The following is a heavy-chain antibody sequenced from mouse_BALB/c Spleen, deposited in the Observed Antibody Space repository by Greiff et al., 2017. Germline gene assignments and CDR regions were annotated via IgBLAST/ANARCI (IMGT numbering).Heavy chain of an antibody. D-gene: IGHD1-1*01. V-gene: IGHV1S81*02. CDR2: INPSNGRT. CDR1: GYTFTSYW. Sequence: QVQLQQPGAELVKPGASVKLSCKASGYTFTSYWMHWVKQRPGQGLEWIGEINPSNGRTNYNEKFKSKATLTVDKSSSTDYMQLSSLTSEDSAVYYCAIHYYGSSYDYFDYWGQGTTLTVSS. J-gene: IGHJ2*01. CDR3: AIHYYGSSYDYFDY.